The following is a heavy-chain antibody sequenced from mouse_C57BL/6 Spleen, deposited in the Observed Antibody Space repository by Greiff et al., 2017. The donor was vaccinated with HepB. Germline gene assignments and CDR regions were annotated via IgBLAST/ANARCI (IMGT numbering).Heavy chain of an antibody. CDR1: GYTFTDYN. D-gene: IGHD1-1*01. Sequence: VQLQQSGPELVKPGASVKMSCKASGYTFTDYNMHWVKQSHGKSLEWIGYINPNNGGTSYNQKFKGKATLTVNKSSSTAYMELRSLTSEDSAVYYCARGYGSSYWFAYWGQGTLVTVSA. J-gene: IGHJ3*01. CDR3: ARGYGSSYWFAY. CDR2: INPNNGGT. V-gene: IGHV1-22*01.